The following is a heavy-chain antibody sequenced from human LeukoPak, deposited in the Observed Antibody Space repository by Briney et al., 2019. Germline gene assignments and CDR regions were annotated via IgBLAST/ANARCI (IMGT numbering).Heavy chain of an antibody. Sequence: PGGSLRLSCVASGFTFGSYSVNWVRQAPGKGLEWVSSISSSSSYIYYADSVKGRFTISRDNAKNSLYLQMNSLRAEDTALYHCARNNGMDVWGQGTTVIVSS. J-gene: IGHJ6*02. CDR3: ARNNGMDV. CDR1: GFTFGSYS. CDR2: ISSSSSYI. V-gene: IGHV3-21*04.